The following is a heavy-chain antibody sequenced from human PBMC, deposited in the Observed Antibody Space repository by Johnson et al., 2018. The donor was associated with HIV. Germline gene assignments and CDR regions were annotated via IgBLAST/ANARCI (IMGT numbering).Heavy chain of an antibody. Sequence: QVQLVESGGGVVQPGGSLRLSCAASGFTFSSYGMHWVRQAPGKGLEWVAVISYDGSNKYYADSVKGRFTISRDNSKNTLYLQMNSLRVEDTVLYYCAKDGDDGDEADGTKGAFDIWGQGTMVTVSS. V-gene: IGHV3-30*19. CDR3: AKDGDDGDEADGTKGAFDI. J-gene: IGHJ3*02. D-gene: IGHD2-2*01. CDR1: GFTFSSYG. CDR2: ISYDGSNK.